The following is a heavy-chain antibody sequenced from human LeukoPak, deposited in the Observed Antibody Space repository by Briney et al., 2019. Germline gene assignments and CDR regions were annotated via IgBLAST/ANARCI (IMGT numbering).Heavy chain of an antibody. V-gene: IGHV3-23*01. CDR1: GITLSNYG. Sequence: GGSLSLSCAVSGITLSNYGMTWVRQAPGKGLEWVSGISDTGGRTNYADSVKSRFTISRDNPKNTLYLQMNSLRAEDTAVYFCAKRGVVIRLTLVGFHKEAYYFDSWGQGALVTVSS. CDR2: ISDTGGRT. CDR3: AKRGVVIRLTLVGFHKEAYYFDS. D-gene: IGHD3-10*01. J-gene: IGHJ4*02.